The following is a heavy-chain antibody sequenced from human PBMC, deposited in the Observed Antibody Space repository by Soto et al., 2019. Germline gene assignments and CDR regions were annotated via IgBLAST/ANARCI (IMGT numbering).Heavy chain of an antibody. CDR1: GYTFSDYY. J-gene: IGHJ4*02. CDR2: ISPKSGGA. Sequence: ASVKGYCRAGGYTFSDYYIQWVRQAPGQVLEYMGWISPKSGGAAYAQKFRGSVTMTRDTSVNLAYLHLSSLTSDDTAVYYCARGDHSSSSENFPPHIDYWGQGTLVTVSS. D-gene: IGHD6-6*01. CDR3: ARGDHSSSSENFPPHIDY. V-gene: IGHV1-2*02.